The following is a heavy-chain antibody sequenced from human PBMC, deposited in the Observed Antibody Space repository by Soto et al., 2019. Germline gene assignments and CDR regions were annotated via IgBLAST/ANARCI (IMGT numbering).Heavy chain of an antibody. CDR1: GFTFSTYA. Sequence: EVQLLDSGGGLVQPGGSLRLSCAASGFTFSTYAMRWVRQAPGKGLEWVSTISGSGDSSYYATSVKGRFTISRDNSRNTLDLQMNSLRVEDTAVYYCAKGGEGSFSQTSCLYFSDSWGQGTLVTVSS. CDR3: AKGGEGSFSQTSCLYFSDS. D-gene: IGHD2-2*01. J-gene: IGHJ4*02. CDR2: ISGSGDSS. V-gene: IGHV3-23*01.